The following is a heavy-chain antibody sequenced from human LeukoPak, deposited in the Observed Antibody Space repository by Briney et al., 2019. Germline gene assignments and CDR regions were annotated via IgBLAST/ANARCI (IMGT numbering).Heavy chain of an antibody. D-gene: IGHD1-1*01. CDR2: ISSSSSYI. CDR1: GFTFSSYS. CDR3: AKIGAIEATGPLDF. J-gene: IGHJ4*02. Sequence: GGSLRLSYAASGFTFSSYSMNWVRQAPGKGLEWVSSISSSSSYIYYADSVKGRFTISRDNAKNSLYLQMNSLRAEDTAVYFCAKIGAIEATGPLDFWGQGTLLTVSS. V-gene: IGHV3-21*04.